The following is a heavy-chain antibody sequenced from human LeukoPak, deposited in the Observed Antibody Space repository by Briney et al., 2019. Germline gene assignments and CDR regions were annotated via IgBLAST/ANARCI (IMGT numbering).Heavy chain of an antibody. D-gene: IGHD6-13*01. CDR2: IYPGDSDT. Sequence: GESLKISCKGSGYSFTSYWIGWVRQMPGKGLEWMGIIYPGDSDTRYSPSFQGQVTISADKSISTAYLQWSSLKASDTAMYYCAMNYKGSWGGGMAFDIWGQGTMVTVSS. V-gene: IGHV5-51*01. CDR1: GYSFTSYW. CDR3: AMNYKGSWGGGMAFDI. J-gene: IGHJ3*02.